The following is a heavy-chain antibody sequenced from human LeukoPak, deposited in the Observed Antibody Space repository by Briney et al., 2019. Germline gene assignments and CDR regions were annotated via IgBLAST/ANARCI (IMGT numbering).Heavy chain of an antibody. CDR1: GFTFTYAW. CDR2: IKSKTDDGTT. CDR3: TTEHTSQGRGLTFDY. Sequence: PGGALRLSCAASGFTFTYAWMSGVRHAPGKGLEWVGRIKSKTDDGTTDYAAPVKGRFAISRDDSKNMLYLQMNSLKTEDTAVYYCTTEHTSQGRGLTFDYWGQGTLVTVSS. J-gene: IGHJ4*02. V-gene: IGHV3-15*01. D-gene: IGHD3-10*01.